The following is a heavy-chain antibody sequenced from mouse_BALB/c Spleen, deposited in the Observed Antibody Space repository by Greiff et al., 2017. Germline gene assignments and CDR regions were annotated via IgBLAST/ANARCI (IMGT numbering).Heavy chain of an antibody. D-gene: IGHD2-2*01. Sequence: QVQLQQSGPGLVAPSQSLSITCTVSGFSLTSYGVHWVRQPPGKGLEWLGVIWAGGSTNYNSALMSRLSISKDNSKSQVFLKMNSLQTDDTAMYYCARGLYYGYDGYYAMDDWGQGTSVTVSS. V-gene: IGHV2-9*02. CDR1: GFSLTSYG. CDR3: ARGLYYGYDGYYAMDD. J-gene: IGHJ4*01. CDR2: IWAGGST.